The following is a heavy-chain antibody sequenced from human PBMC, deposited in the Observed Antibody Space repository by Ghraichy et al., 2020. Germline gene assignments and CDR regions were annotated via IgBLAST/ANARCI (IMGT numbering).Heavy chain of an antibody. D-gene: IGHD3-22*01. V-gene: IGHV1-69*13. J-gene: IGHJ3*02. CDR1: GGTFSSYA. CDR2: IIPIFGTA. CDR3: ATPINPDSSGYYGSMGAFDI. Sequence: SVKVSCKASGGTFSSYAISWVRQAPGQGLEWMGGIIPIFGTANYAQKFQGRVTITADESTSTAYMELSSLRSEDTAVYYCATPINPDSSGYYGSMGAFDIWGQGTMVTVSS.